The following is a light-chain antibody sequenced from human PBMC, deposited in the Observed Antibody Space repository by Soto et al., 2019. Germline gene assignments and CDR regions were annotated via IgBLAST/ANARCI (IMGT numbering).Light chain of an antibody. CDR1: SSDVGGYNY. CDR2: EVT. V-gene: IGLV2-14*01. CDR3: SSYTSSSTLI. J-gene: IGLJ2*01. Sequence: QSALTQPASVXXSPXXXXTISCTGTSSDVGGYNYVSWYQQHPGKAPKLMIYEVTNRPSGVSNRFSGSKSGNTASLTISGLQAEDEADYYCSSYTSSSTLIFGGGTKLTVL.